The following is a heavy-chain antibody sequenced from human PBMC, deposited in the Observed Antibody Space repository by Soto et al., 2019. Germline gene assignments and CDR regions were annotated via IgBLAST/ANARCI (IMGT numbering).Heavy chain of an antibody. Sequence: QVPLVQSGAEVKKPGASVKVSCKASGYTFTSYGISWVRQAPGQGLEWMGWISAYNGNTNYAQKLQGRVTMTTDTSTSTAYMELRSLRSDDTAVYYCARGKVADGPMVVAAMFDYWGQGTLVTVSS. J-gene: IGHJ4*02. D-gene: IGHD2-15*01. CDR1: GYTFTSYG. CDR2: ISAYNGNT. CDR3: ARGKVADGPMVVAAMFDY. V-gene: IGHV1-18*01.